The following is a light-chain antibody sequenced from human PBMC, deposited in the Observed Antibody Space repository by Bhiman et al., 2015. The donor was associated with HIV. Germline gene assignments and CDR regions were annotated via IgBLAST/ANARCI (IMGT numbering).Light chain of an antibody. CDR2: STN. Sequence: QTVVTQEPSFSVSPGGTVTLTCGLSSGSVSSSYYPSWYQQTPGQAPRTLIYSTNTRSSGVPDRFSGSILGNKAALTITGAQADDESDYYCTSYSSRNTLGVFGAGTKLTVL. J-gene: IGLJ3*02. CDR3: TSYSSRNTLGV. CDR1: SGSVSSSYY. V-gene: IGLV8-61*01.